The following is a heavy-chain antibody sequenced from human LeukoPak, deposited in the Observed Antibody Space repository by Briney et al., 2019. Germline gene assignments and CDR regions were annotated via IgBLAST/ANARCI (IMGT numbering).Heavy chain of an antibody. V-gene: IGHV4-39*01. Sequence: SETLSLTCTVSGGSISSSNYYWGWIRQPPGKGLEWIGEINHSGSTNYNPSLKSRVTISVDTSKNQFSPKLSSVTAADTAVYYCARIKAKGMFRGFIGYWGQGTLVTVSS. D-gene: IGHD3-10*01. CDR2: INHSGST. CDR1: GGSISSSNYY. CDR3: ARIKAKGMFRGFIGY. J-gene: IGHJ4*02.